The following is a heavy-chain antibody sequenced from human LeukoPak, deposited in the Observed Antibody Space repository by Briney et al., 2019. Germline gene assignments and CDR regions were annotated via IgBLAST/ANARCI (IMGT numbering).Heavy chain of an antibody. J-gene: IGHJ4*02. CDR1: GFTFSSNT. CDR2: ISGSGGNT. V-gene: IGHV3-23*01. D-gene: IGHD4-23*01. CDR3: AKASGGNVVY. Sequence: GGSLRLSCAASGFTFSSNTMSWVRQAPGKGLEWVSVISGSGGNTYYADSVKGRFTISRDNSKSTLYLQMNSLRPEDTAVYYCAKASGGNVVYWGQGTLVTGSS.